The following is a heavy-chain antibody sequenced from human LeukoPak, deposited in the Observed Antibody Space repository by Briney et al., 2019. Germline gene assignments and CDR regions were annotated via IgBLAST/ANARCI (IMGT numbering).Heavy chain of an antibody. CDR3: ARATLITRTAFDI. CDR1: GGSINNYY. Sequence: PPESLSLTCTVSGGSINNYYWNWIRQPPGKGLEWIGYIYYTGCTHYNPSLKSRVTISLDTSNNQFSLNLSSVTAADTAVYYCARATLITRTAFDIWGQGTMVTVSP. CDR2: IYYTGCT. D-gene: IGHD3-16*01. J-gene: IGHJ3*02. V-gene: IGHV4-59*01.